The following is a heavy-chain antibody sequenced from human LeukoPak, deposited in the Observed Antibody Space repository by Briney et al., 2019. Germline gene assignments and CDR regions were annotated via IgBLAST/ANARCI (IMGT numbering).Heavy chain of an antibody. CDR1: GYTFTSYG. V-gene: IGHV1-69*04. J-gene: IGHJ4*02. CDR2: IIPILGIA. D-gene: IGHD6-19*01. Sequence: SVKASCKASGYTFTSYGISWVRQATGQGLEWMGRIIPILGIANYAQKFQGRVTITADKSTSTAYMELSSLRSEDTAVYYCARGRRIAVAGIFDYWGQGTLVTVSS. CDR3: ARGRRIAVAGIFDY.